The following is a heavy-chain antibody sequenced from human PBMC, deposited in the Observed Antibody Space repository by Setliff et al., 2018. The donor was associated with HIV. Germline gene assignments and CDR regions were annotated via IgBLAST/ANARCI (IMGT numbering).Heavy chain of an antibody. CDR3: ARGYPSSPYYYYMDV. CDR2: INPSGGST. Sequence: WASVKVSCKASGYSFTSYYIHWVRQAPGQGLEWMGIINPSGGSTSYAQKFQGRVTMTRDTSTSTVYMELSSLRSEDTAVYNCARGYPSSPYYYYMDVWGKGTTVTVSS. CDR1: GYSFTSYY. J-gene: IGHJ6*03. D-gene: IGHD5-12*01. V-gene: IGHV1-46*01.